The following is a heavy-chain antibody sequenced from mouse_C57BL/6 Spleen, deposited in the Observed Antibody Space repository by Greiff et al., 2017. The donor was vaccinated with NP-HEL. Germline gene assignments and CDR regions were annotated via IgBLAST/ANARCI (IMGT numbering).Heavy chain of an antibody. CDR2: ISDGGSYT. CDR3: AREDYDAWFAY. V-gene: IGHV5-4*01. Sequence: EVKVVESGGGLVKPGGSLKLSCAASGFTFSSYAMSWVRQTPEKRLEWVATISDGGSYTYYPDNVKGRFTISRDNAKNNLYLQMSHLKSEDTAMYYCAREDYDAWFAYWGQGTLVTVSA. CDR1: GFTFSSYA. D-gene: IGHD2-4*01. J-gene: IGHJ3*01.